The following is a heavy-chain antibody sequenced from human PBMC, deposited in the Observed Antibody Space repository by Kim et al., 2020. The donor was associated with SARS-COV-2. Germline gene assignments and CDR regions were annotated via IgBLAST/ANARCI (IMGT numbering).Heavy chain of an antibody. CDR3: ARELDDSPGY. CDR2: ISYDGSNK. Sequence: GGSLRLSCAASGFTFSSYAMHWVRQAPGKGLEWVAVISYDGSNKYYADSVNGRFTISRDNSKNTLYLQMNSLRAEDTAVYYCARELDDSPGYWGQGTLVTVSS. D-gene: IGHD2-15*01. CDR1: GFTFSSYA. V-gene: IGHV3-30-3*01. J-gene: IGHJ4*02.